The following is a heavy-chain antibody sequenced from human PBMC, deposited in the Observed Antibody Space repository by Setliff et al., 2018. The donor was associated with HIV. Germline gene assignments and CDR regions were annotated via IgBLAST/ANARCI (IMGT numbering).Heavy chain of an antibody. V-gene: IGHV1-69*13. CDR2: IIPIARAP. CDR1: GFTFNHHG. Sequence: SVKVSCKTSGFTFNHHGITWVRQAPGQGLEWMGWIIPIARAPNYAQKFQDRVTITADESTTTVYMEVRSLKSEDTALYYCARGPLYGYDRGYFDYWGQGTLVTVSS. CDR3: ARGPLYGYDRGYFDY. D-gene: IGHD5-12*01. J-gene: IGHJ4*02.